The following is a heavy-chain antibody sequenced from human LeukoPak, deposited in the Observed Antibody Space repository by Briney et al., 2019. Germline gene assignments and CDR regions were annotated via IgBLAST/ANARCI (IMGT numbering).Heavy chain of an antibody. D-gene: IGHD5-12*01. Sequence: PSETLSLTCTVSGGSISSGGYYWSWIRQHPGKGLEWIGYIYYSGSTYYNPSLKSRVTISVDTSKNQFSLKLSSMTAADTAVYYCARTRSWLPFEYWGQGTLVTVSS. CDR1: GGSISSGGYY. V-gene: IGHV4-31*03. J-gene: IGHJ4*02. CDR3: ARTRSWLPFEY. CDR2: IYYSGST.